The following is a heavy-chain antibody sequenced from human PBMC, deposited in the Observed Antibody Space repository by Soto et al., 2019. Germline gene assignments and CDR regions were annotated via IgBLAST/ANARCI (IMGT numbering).Heavy chain of an antibody. CDR3: ARGSSVEASNRLPYN. J-gene: IGHJ4*02. D-gene: IGHD2-15*01. CDR2: INGDGSST. Sequence: EVQLVESGGALVQPGGSLRLSCAASGFTFSSYWMHWVRQAPGKGLVWVSYINGDGSSTSYADSMKGRFTISRDNAENTLYLQMSGLRAEDTAVYYCARGSSVEASNRLPYNWGQGTLVIVSS. CDR1: GFTFSSYW. V-gene: IGHV3-74*01.